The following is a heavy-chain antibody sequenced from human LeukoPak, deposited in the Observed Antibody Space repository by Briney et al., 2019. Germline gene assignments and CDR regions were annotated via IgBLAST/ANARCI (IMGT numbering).Heavy chain of an antibody. J-gene: IGHJ6*02. CDR3: ASSGWYHTTYYYGMDV. V-gene: IGHV4-59*12. Sequence: KPSETLSLTCTVSGGSISSYYWSWIRQPPGKGLEWIGSIYYSGSTNYNPSLKSRVTISVDTSKNQFSLKLSSVTAADTAVYYCASSGWYHTTYYYGMDVWGQGTTVTVSS. CDR2: IYYSGST. CDR1: GGSISSYY. D-gene: IGHD6-19*01.